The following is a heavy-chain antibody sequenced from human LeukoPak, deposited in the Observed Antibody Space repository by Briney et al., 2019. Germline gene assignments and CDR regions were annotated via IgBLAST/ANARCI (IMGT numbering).Heavy chain of an antibody. D-gene: IGHD2-15*01. CDR1: GFTFSSYA. CDR2: ISGSGNT. V-gene: IGHV3-23*01. J-gene: IGHJ4*02. CDR3: AREDGYCSGGNCYSYFDS. Sequence: GGSLRLSCAASGFTFSSYAMSWVRQAPGKGLEWVSGISGSGNTYYADSVKGRFTISRDNTRNSLFLQMYSLRAEDTAVYFCAREDGYCSGGNCYSYFDSWGQGTLVTVSS.